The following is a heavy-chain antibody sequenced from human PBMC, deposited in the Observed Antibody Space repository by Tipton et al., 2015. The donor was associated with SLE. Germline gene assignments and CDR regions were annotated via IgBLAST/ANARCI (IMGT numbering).Heavy chain of an antibody. J-gene: IGHJ3*02. Sequence: SLRLSCAASGFIFSDYGMHWVRQAPGKGLEWVAVILNDGSQKYYADSVKGRFTISRDNSKSTLFLQMNSLRVEDTAVYFCAKIGMIGVDALDIWGQGTMVTVSS. V-gene: IGHV3-33*03. D-gene: IGHD3-16*01. CDR2: ILNDGSQK. CDR1: GFIFSDYG. CDR3: AKIGMIGVDALDI.